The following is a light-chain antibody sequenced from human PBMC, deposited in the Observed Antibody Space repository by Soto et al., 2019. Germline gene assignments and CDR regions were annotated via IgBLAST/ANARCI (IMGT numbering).Light chain of an antibody. J-gene: IGKJ3*01. CDR1: QNISNY. CDR2: AAS. CDR3: QQSYITPCT. V-gene: IGKV1-39*01. Sequence: DIQMTQSPSSLSTSVGDRVTLTCRASQNISNYLNWYQQKPGKAPKLLIYAASSLQSGVPSSFSGSGSGTDFTLTISSLQPEDFATYYCQQSYITPCTFGPGTKVDIK.